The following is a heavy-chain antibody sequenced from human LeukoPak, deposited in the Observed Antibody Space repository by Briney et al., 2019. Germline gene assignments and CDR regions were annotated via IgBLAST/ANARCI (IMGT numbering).Heavy chain of an antibody. J-gene: IGHJ4*02. CDR1: GYTFTGYY. Sequence: ASVKVSCKASGYTFTGYYMHWVRQAPGQGLEWMGWINPNSGGTNYAQKFQGRVTMTRDTSISTAHMELSRLRSDDTAVYYCARADRPLRGYSYGYFDYWGQGTLVTVSS. D-gene: IGHD5-18*01. CDR3: ARADRPLRGYSYGYFDY. V-gene: IGHV1-2*02. CDR2: INPNSGGT.